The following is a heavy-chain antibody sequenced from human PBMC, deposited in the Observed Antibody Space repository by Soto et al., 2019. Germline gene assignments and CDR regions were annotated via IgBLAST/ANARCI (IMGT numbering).Heavy chain of an antibody. J-gene: IGHJ4*02. V-gene: IGHV3-30*18. Sequence: GGSLRLSCAASGFTFSSYGMHWVRQAPGKGLEWVAVISYDGSNKYYADSVKGRFTISRDNSKNTLYLQMNSLRAEDTAVYYCAKSPPGGGSSSGFCDYWGQGTPVTAPQ. D-gene: IGHD6-6*01. CDR3: AKSPPGGGSSSGFCDY. CDR2: ISYDGSNK. CDR1: GFTFSSYG.